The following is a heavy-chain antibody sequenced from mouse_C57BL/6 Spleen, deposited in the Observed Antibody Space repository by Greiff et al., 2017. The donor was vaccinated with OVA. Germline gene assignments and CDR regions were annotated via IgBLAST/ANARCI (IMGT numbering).Heavy chain of an antibody. V-gene: IGHV1-64*01. CDR1: GYTFTSYW. CDR2: IHPNSGST. Sequence: QVQLQQPGAELVKPGASVKLSCKASGYTFTSYWMHWVKQRPGQGLEWIGMIHPNSGSTNYNEKFKSKATLTVDKSSSTAYMQLSSLTSEDSAVYYCARSLHEYHEAYWGQGTLVTVSA. D-gene: IGHD5-2*01. CDR3: ARSLHEYHEAY. J-gene: IGHJ3*01.